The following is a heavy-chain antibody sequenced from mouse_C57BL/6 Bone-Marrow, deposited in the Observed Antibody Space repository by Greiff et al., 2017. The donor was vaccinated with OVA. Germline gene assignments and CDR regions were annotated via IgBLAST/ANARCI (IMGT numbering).Heavy chain of an antibody. J-gene: IGHJ1*03. Sequence: EVHLVESGGDLVKPGGSLKLSCAASGFTFSSYGMSWVRQTPDKRLEWVATISSGGSYTYYPDSVKGLFTISRDNAKNTLYLQMSILNSEDTAMYYCARHPFYYGSSYWYFVVRGTGTKVTVSS. CDR1: GFTFSSYG. CDR3: ARHPFYYGSSYWYFVV. D-gene: IGHD1-1*01. V-gene: IGHV5-6*01. CDR2: ISSGGSYT.